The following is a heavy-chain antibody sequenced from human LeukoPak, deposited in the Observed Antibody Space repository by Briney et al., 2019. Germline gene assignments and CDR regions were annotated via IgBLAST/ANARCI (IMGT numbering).Heavy chain of an antibody. J-gene: IGHJ4*02. Sequence: GASVKVSCKASGGTFSSYAISWVRQAPGQGLEWMGGIIPIFGTANYAQKFQGRVTITTDESTSTAYMELSSLRSEDTAVYYCARAPGYDSSGQPIDYWGQGILVTVSS. CDR1: GGTFSSYA. V-gene: IGHV1-69*05. CDR2: IIPIFGTA. D-gene: IGHD3-22*01. CDR3: ARAPGYDSSGQPIDY.